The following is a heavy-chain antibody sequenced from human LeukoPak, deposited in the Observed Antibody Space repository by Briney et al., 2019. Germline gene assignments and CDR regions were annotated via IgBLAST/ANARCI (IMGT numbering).Heavy chain of an antibody. CDR1: GFTFSSYA. Sequence: PGGSLRLSCAASGFTFSSYAMSWVRQAPGKGLEWVSAISGSGGSTYYADSVKGRFTISRDNSKNTLYLQMDSLRAEDTAVYYCAKAGYCSSTSCYWGYYYYMDVWGKGTTVTVSS. D-gene: IGHD2-2*01. J-gene: IGHJ6*03. V-gene: IGHV3-23*01. CDR2: ISGSGGST. CDR3: AKAGYCSSTSCYWGYYYYMDV.